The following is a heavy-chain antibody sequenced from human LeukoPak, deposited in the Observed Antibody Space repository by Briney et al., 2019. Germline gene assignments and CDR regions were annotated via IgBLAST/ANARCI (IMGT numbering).Heavy chain of an antibody. V-gene: IGHV3-7*01. CDR1: GFTFSSYW. J-gene: IGHJ4*02. CDR2: IKQDGSEK. Sequence: GGSLRLSCAASGFTFSSYWMSWVRQAPGKGLEWVANIKQDGSEKYYVDSVKGRFTISRDNAKNSLYLQMNGLRAEDTAVYYCARDPSGSAPSGYFDYWGQGTLVTVSS. CDR3: ARDPSGSAPSGYFDY. D-gene: IGHD1-26*01.